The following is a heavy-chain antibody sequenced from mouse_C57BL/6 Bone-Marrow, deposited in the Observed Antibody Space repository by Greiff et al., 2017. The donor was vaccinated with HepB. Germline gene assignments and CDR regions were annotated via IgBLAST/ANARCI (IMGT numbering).Heavy chain of an antibody. CDR2: IYPRSGNT. D-gene: IGHD1-1*01. CDR3: AREHYGSSYGNFDY. J-gene: IGHJ2*01. Sequence: VKLQQSGAELARPGASVKLSCKASGYTFTSYGISWVKQRTGQGLEWIGEIYPRSGNTYYNEKFKGKATLTADKSSSTAYMELRSLTSEDSAVYFCAREHYGSSYGNFDYWGQGTTLTVSS. V-gene: IGHV1-81*01. CDR1: GYTFTSYG.